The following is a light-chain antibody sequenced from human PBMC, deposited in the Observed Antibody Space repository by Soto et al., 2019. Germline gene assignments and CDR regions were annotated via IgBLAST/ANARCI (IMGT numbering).Light chain of an antibody. V-gene: IGKV3-20*01. CDR3: QHCQPYGDSHPLT. CDR2: DAS. J-gene: IGKJ4*01. CDR1: QSVSYY. Sequence: EILLTQSPGTLSLSPGERATLSCRASQSVSYYLAWYQQKPGQATRLLIYDASSRATGVQDRFSGSGSGTDFTLTISRLEPEDFAVYYCQHCQPYGDSHPLTFGGGTKVDIK.